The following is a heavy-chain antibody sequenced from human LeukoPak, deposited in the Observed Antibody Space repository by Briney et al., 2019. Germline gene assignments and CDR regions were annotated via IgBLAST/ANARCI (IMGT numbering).Heavy chain of an antibody. D-gene: IGHD5-24*01. V-gene: IGHV3-21*01. CDR2: ISSASSYI. J-gene: IGHJ5*02. CDR1: GFTFSSYS. CDR3: ARGQDDYNGGNRFDP. Sequence: GGSLRLSCAASGFTFSSYSMNWVRQAPGKGLEWVSSISSASSYIYYADSMKGRFTISRDNAKNSLYLQMNSLRAEDTAVYYCARGQDDYNGGNRFDPWGQGTLVTVSS.